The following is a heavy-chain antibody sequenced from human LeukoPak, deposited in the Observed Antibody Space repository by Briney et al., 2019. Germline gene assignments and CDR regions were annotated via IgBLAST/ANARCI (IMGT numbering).Heavy chain of an antibody. Sequence: SETLSLTCTVSGGSISTYYWSWIRQPPGEGLEWMGYFSYSGSTRYNPSLKSRVTMSVDTSKNQFSLRLISVAAADTAVYYCARMYSGTSYYFDFWGQGTLVTVSS. J-gene: IGHJ4*02. D-gene: IGHD1-26*01. V-gene: IGHV4-59*01. CDR1: GGSISTYY. CDR3: ARMYSGTSYYFDF. CDR2: FSYSGST.